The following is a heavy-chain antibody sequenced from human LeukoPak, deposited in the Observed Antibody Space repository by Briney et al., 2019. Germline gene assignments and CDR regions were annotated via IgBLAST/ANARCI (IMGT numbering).Heavy chain of an antibody. D-gene: IGHD4-17*01. CDR1: GYTFTDYY. J-gene: IGHJ4*02. CDR2: INGNSGGT. CDR3: ARDPPGHDYDFDY. V-gene: IGHV1-2*02. Sequence: ASVKVSCKASGYTFTDYYVHWVRQAPGQGLEWMGWINGNSGGTNYAQKFQGRVTMTRDTSISTAYMELSSLRSDDTAIYYCARDPPGHDYDFDYWGQGTLVTVSS.